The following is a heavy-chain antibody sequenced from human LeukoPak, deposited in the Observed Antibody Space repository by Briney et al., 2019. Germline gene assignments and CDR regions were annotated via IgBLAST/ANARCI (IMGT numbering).Heavy chain of an antibody. Sequence: GGSLRLSCAASGFTFNTYWMHWVRQTPGKGLMWVSRINSDGIGTNYADSVKGRFTISRDNAKNTLYLQMNSLRAEDTAVHYCARNGPGGSYSYWGQGTLVTVSS. CDR3: ARNGPGGSYSY. CDR2: INSDGIGT. V-gene: IGHV3-74*01. J-gene: IGHJ4*02. CDR1: GFTFNTYW. D-gene: IGHD1-26*01.